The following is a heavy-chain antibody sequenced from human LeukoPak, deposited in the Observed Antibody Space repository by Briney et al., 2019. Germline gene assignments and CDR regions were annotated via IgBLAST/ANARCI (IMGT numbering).Heavy chain of an antibody. Sequence: GGSLRLSCAASGFTFSSYGMTWVRQAPGKGLEWVSGVSGSGSSTKHADSVKGRFTISRDNAKNSLFLQVNSLRAEDTAVYYCVRETGWLFDFWGQGTLVIVSS. D-gene: IGHD5-12*01. J-gene: IGHJ4*02. CDR1: GFTFSSYG. CDR3: VRETGWLFDF. V-gene: IGHV3-21*06. CDR2: VSGSGSST.